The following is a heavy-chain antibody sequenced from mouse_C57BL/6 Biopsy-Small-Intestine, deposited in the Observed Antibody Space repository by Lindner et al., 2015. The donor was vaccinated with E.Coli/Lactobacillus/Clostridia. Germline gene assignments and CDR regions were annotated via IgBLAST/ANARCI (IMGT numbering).Heavy chain of an antibody. Sequence: VQLQESGPELVKPGASVKISCKASGYTFTDYYINWVKQRPGQGLEWIGRIYPGSGNSKYNEKFRGKATLTVDTSSSTAYMQLSSLTSEDSVVYFCARVRDGYYYAMDYWGQGTSVTVSS. CDR1: GYTFTDYY. CDR2: IYPGSGNS. CDR3: ARVRDGYYYAMDY. J-gene: IGHJ4*01. V-gene: IGHV1-84*01. D-gene: IGHD2-3*01.